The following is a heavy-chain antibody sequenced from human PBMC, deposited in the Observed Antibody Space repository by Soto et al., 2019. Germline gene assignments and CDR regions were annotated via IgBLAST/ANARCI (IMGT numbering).Heavy chain of an antibody. J-gene: IGHJ6*03. Sequence: PSETLSLTCIGSGGSISSSPYYWGWIRQPPGKGLEWIGTIYYSGSTYYSPSLKSRVTISVDTSKNQFSLNLTSVTAADTAVYYCARLPGTTFGGYSYYSTHVRGKGTTVTVSS. CDR1: GGSISSSPYY. CDR3: ARLPGTTFGGYSYYSTHV. CDR2: IYYSGST. V-gene: IGHV4-39*01. D-gene: IGHD1-7*01.